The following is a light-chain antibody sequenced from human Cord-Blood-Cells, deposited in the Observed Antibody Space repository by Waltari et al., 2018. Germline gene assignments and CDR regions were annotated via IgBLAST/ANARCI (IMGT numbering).Light chain of an antibody. J-gene: IGKJ4*01. CDR2: AAS. Sequence: DIQMIQSPSSLSASVGDRVTITCRASQSISSYLNWYQQKPGKAPKLLIYAASSLQSGVPSRFSCSGSGTDFTLTISSLQPEDFATYYCQQSYSTPLTF. CDR3: QQSYSTPLT. CDR1: QSISSY. V-gene: IGKV1-39*01.